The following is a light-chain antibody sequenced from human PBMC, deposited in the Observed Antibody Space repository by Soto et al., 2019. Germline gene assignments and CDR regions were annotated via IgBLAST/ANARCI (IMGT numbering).Light chain of an antibody. V-gene: IGLV2-23*02. CDR1: STDPATYDL. J-gene: IGLJ3*02. Sequence: QSALTQPASVSGSPGQSITISCTGTSTDPATYDLVSWYQQHPGKAPQLIIYEVAKRPSGVSARFSGSQSGDTASLTISGLQAADEAYYYCCSFAGSSTFWVFGGGTKVTVL. CDR2: EVA. CDR3: CSFAGSSTFWV.